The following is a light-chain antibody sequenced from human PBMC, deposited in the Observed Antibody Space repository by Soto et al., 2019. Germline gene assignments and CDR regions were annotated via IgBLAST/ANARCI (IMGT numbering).Light chain of an antibody. CDR2: EVT. CDR3: SSYTTSAPYV. Sequence: QSALTQPASVSGSPGQSITISCTGTSSDVGAYNFVSWYQHHPGRAPKLIIYEVTIRPSGVSNRLSGSKSGNTASLTISGLQAEDEAHYYCSSYTTSAPYVFGSGTKVTVL. CDR1: SSDVGAYNF. V-gene: IGLV2-14*01. J-gene: IGLJ1*01.